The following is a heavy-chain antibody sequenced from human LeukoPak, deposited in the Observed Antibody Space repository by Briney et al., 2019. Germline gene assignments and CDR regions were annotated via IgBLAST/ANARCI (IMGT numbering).Heavy chain of an antibody. CDR1: GDSVSSNSAA. Sequence: SQTLSLTFAISGDSVSSNSAAWNWIRQSPSRGLEWLGRTYYRSKWYNDYAVSVKSRITINPDTSKNQFSLQLNSVTPEDTAVYYCAREGRAGYSSSWYSHFDYWGQGTLVTVSS. D-gene: IGHD6-13*01. J-gene: IGHJ4*02. V-gene: IGHV6-1*01. CDR2: TYYRSKWYN. CDR3: AREGRAGYSSSWYSHFDY.